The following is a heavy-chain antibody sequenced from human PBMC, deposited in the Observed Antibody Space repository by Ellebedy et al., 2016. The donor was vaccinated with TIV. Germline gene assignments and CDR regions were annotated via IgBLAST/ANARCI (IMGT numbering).Heavy chain of an antibody. Sequence: AASVKVSCKASGGTFSSYAISWVRQAPGQGLEWMGIINPSSGSTTYAQKLQGRLTMTRDTSTSTVYMELSSLRSEDTAVNYCARARSSGWLHTPDYWGQGLLVTVSS. J-gene: IGHJ4*02. V-gene: IGHV1-46*04. CDR1: GGTFSSYA. CDR2: INPSSGST. CDR3: ARARSSGWLHTPDY. D-gene: IGHD6-19*01.